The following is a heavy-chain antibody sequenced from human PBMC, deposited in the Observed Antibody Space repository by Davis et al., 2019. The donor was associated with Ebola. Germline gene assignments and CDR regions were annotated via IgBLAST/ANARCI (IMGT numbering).Heavy chain of an antibody. J-gene: IGHJ4*02. V-gene: IGHV3-74*01. CDR3: ARGEWLSLG. D-gene: IGHD3-3*01. CDR2: ISGDGYTT. CDR1: GFTFSAYW. Sequence: GESLKISCAASGFTFSAYWMHWVRQAPGKGLIWLARISGDGYTTRYADSVKGRFTISRVNAKNTLYLQTNSLRVEDTAVYYCARGEWLSLGWGQGTLVTVSS.